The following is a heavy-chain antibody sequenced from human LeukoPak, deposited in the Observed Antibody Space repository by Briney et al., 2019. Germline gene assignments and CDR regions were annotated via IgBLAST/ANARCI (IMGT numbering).Heavy chain of an antibody. D-gene: IGHD4-23*01. CDR3: AGGNYYFDY. J-gene: IGHJ4*02. CDR1: GGYISSYY. CDR2: IYYSGST. V-gene: IGHV4-59*01. Sequence: SETLSLTCTVSGGYISSYYWSWIRQPPGKGLECIGYIYYSGSTNYNPSLKSRVTISVDKSKKHFSLKLSSVTAADTAVYYCAGGNYYFDYWGQGTLVTVSS.